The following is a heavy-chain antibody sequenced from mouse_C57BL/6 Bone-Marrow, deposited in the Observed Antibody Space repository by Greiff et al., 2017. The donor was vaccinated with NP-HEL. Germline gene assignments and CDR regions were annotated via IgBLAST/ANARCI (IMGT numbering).Heavy chain of an antibody. J-gene: IGHJ2*01. CDR1: GYTFTDYY. CDR2: IYPGSGNT. Sequence: VQLQQSGAELVRPGASVKLSCKASGYTFTDYYINWVKQRPGQGLEWIARIYPGSGNTYYNEKFKGKATLTAEKSSSTAYMQLSSLTSEDSAVYFCAIDRRGYWGQGTTLTVSS. CDR3: AIDRRGY. V-gene: IGHV1-76*01. D-gene: IGHD3-2*01.